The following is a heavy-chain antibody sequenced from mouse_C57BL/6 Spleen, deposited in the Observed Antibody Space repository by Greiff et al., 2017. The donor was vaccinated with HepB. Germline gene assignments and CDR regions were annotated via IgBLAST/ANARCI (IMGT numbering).Heavy chain of an antibody. D-gene: IGHD2-4*01. V-gene: IGHV1-50*01. CDR3: ASRRYDYDVPWYFDV. CDR2: IDPSDSYT. CDR1: GYTFTSYW. J-gene: IGHJ1*03. Sequence: VQLQQPGAELVKPGASVKLSCKASGYTFTSYWMQWVKQRPGQGLEWIGEIDPSDSYTNYNQKFKGKATLTVDTSSSTAYMQLSSLPSEDSAVYYCASRRYDYDVPWYFDVWGTGTTVTVSS.